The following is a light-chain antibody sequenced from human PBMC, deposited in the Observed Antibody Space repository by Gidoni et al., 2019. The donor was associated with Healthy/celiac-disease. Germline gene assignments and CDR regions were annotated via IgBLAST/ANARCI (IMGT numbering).Light chain of an antibody. CDR1: QSVSGGY. J-gene: IGKJ1*01. CDR3: QHNGSSPLT. Sequence: DIVLTQSPGTLSLSPGERATLSCRASQSVSGGYLAWYHQKPGQAPRLLISGSSSRATGIPHRFSGSGSGTDVPLPTTILASADFVVYYCQHNGSSPLTFRPGTKVEIK. V-gene: IGKV3-20*01. CDR2: GSS.